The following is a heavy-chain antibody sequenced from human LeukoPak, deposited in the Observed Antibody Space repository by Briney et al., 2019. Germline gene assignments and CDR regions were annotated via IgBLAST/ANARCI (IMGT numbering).Heavy chain of an antibody. CDR3: ARGDYSNYYTFYYYYYMDV. CDR1: GGSFSGYY. D-gene: IGHD4-11*01. J-gene: IGHJ6*03. Sequence: SETLSLTCAVYGGSFSGYYWSWIRQPPGKGLEWIGEINHSGSTNYNPSLKSRVTISVDTSKNEFSLKLSSVTAADTAVYYCARGDYSNYYTFYYYYYMDVWGKGTTVTVSS. CDR2: INHSGST. V-gene: IGHV4-34*01.